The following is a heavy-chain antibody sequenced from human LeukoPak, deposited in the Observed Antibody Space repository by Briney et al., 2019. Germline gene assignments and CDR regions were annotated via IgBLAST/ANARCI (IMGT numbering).Heavy chain of an antibody. Sequence: SETLSLTCTVSGGSISSYYWSWIRQPPGKGLEWIGYIHYSGSTTYNPSLRSRVTISLEMSKRQFSLSLTSVTAADTAVYYCATNTGTVFDYWGQGALVTVSS. J-gene: IGHJ4*02. D-gene: IGHD7-27*01. CDR2: IHYSGST. CDR1: GGSISSYY. CDR3: ATNTGTVFDY. V-gene: IGHV4-59*01.